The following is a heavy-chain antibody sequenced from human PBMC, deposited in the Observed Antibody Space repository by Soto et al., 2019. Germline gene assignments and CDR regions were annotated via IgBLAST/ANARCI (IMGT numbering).Heavy chain of an antibody. CDR1: GGSISSYY. V-gene: IGHV4-59*08. CDR3: ARHSFTMRYDY. D-gene: IGHD3-3*01. CDR2: IYYSGST. Sequence: PSETLSLTCTVSGGSISSYYWSWIRQPPGKGLEWIGYIYYSGSTNYNPSLKSRVTISVDTSKNQFSLKLSSVTAADTAVYYCARHSFTMRYDYWGQGTLVTVSS. J-gene: IGHJ4*02.